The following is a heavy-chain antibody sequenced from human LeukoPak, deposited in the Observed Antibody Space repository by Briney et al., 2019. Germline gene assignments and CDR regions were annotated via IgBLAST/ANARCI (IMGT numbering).Heavy chain of an antibody. V-gene: IGHV1-46*01. Sequence: GAPLKLSRKASGYNFSRYYIQRVRQDPGPRPEGMGLFKPSRGTTAYAPKFQGRVTMTRDTSSNTVYMELRGLRSDDTAIYYCARDATRGIGGSYDLDFWGQGSLVTVSS. D-gene: IGHD3-16*01. CDR1: GYNFSRYY. CDR3: ARDATRGIGGSYDLDF. CDR2: FKPSRGTT. J-gene: IGHJ4*02.